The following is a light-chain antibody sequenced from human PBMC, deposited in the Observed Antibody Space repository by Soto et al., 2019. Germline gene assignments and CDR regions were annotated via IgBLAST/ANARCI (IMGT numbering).Light chain of an antibody. Sequence: QSVLTQPPSASGTPGQRVTISCSGSSSNIGSNTVNWYQQLPGKVPKLMIYEGTKRPSGVSDRFSGSKSGNTASMTISGLQAEDEANYYCCSYAGNNIFVFGTGTKLTVL. CDR3: CSYAGNNIFV. J-gene: IGLJ1*01. V-gene: IGLV1-44*01. CDR2: EGT. CDR1: SSNIGSNT.